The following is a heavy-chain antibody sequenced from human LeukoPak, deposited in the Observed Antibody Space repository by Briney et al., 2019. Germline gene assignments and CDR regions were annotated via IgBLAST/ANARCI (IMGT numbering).Heavy chain of an antibody. D-gene: IGHD5-18*01. CDR1: GFSLSTSGVG. CDR2: IYWNDDK. Sequence: SGPTQVNPTQTLTLTCTFSGFSLSTSGVGVGWIRQPPGKALEWLALIYWNDDKRYSPSLKSRLTITKDTSKNQVVLTMTNMDPLDTATYYCAHRRNQVDTAMPGGWYFDLWGRGTLVTVSS. V-gene: IGHV2-5*01. J-gene: IGHJ2*01. CDR3: AHRRNQVDTAMPGGWYFDL.